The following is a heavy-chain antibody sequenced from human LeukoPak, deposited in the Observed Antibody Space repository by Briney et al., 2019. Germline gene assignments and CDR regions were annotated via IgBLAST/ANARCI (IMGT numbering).Heavy chain of an antibody. V-gene: IGHV3-64*01. J-gene: IGHJ4*02. CDR1: GFTFSSYA. Sequence: GGSLRLSCAASGFTFSSYAMHWVRQAPGKGLEYVSAISSNGGSTYYANSVKGRFTISRDNSKNTLYLQMGSLRAEDMAVYYCARGVQNYGDPPLYHFDYWGQGTLVTVSS. CDR3: ARGVQNYGDPPLYHFDY. CDR2: ISSNGGST. D-gene: IGHD4-17*01.